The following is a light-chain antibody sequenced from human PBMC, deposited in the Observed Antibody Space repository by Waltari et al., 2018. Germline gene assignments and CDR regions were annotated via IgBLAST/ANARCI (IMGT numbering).Light chain of an antibody. J-gene: IGLJ2*01. V-gene: IGLV3-19*01. CDR1: ILSTYY. CDR3: SARELSGHVV. Sequence: SSDLTQDPDVSVAFGQSVRITCQGDILSTYYGNWFRQKPGQAPELVIYGKNNRPSGIPERFYGSRSENTASWSSTGAQAEDEADYYCSARELSGHVVFGGGTRLTVL. CDR2: GKN.